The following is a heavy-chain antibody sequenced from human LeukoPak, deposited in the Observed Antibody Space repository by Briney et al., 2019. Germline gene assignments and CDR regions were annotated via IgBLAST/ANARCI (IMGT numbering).Heavy chain of an antibody. Sequence: GGSLRLSCAASGFTFSGSAMHWVRQASRKGLEWVGRIRSKANSYATAYAASVKGRFTISRDNSKNTLYLQMNSLRAEDTAVYYCAKDPSSGWYRSPRFDPWGQGTLVTVSS. J-gene: IGHJ5*02. CDR2: IRSKANSYAT. CDR3: AKDPSSGWYRSPRFDP. CDR1: GFTFSGSA. D-gene: IGHD6-19*01. V-gene: IGHV3-73*01.